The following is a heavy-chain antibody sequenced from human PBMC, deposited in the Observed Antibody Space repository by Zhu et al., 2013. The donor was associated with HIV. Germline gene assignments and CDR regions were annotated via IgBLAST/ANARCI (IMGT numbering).Heavy chain of an antibody. Sequence: QVQLVQFGAEVKRPGASVKVSCKASGYTFTSYDINWVRQATGQGLEWMGWMNPNSGNTGYAQKFQGRVTMTRNTSISTAYMELSSLRSEDTAVYYCARFPHKTTRAGGRHFDYWGQGTLVTVSS. J-gene: IGHJ4*02. D-gene: IGHD1-1*01. CDR2: MNPNSGNT. V-gene: IGHV1-8*01. CDR3: ARFPHKTTRAGGRHFDY. CDR1: GYTFTSYD.